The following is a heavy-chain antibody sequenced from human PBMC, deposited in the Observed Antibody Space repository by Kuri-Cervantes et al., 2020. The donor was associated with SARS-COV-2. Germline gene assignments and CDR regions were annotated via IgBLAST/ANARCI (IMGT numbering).Heavy chain of an antibody. CDR1: GFTFSSYG. CDR2: IQYDGSNK. CDR3: AKDSLLEVKFDY. Sequence: GGSLRLSCAASGFTFSSYGMHWVRQAPGKGLEWVAFIQYDGSNKYYADSVKGRFTISRDNSKNTLYLQMNSLRAEDTAVCYCAKDSLLEVKFDYWGQGTLVTVSS. D-gene: IGHD1-1*01. J-gene: IGHJ4*02. V-gene: IGHV3-30*02.